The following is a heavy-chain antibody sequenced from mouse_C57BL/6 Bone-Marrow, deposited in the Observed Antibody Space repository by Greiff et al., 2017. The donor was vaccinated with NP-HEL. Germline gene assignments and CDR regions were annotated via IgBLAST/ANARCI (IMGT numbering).Heavy chain of an antibody. J-gene: IGHJ2*01. D-gene: IGHD2-2*01. CDR2: INPGSGGT. Sequence: VNVVESGAELVRPGTSVKVSCKASGYAFTNYLIEWVKQRPGQGLEWIGVINPGSGGTNYNEKFKGKATLTADKSSSTAYMQLSSLTSEDSAVYFCASMVTTGYFDYWGQGTTLTVSS. V-gene: IGHV1-54*01. CDR3: ASMVTTGYFDY. CDR1: GYAFTNYL.